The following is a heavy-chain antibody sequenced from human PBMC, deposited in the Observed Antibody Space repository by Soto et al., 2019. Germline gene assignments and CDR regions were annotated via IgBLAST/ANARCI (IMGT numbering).Heavy chain of an antibody. CDR2: IWYEGSNK. J-gene: IGHJ3*02. CDR3: AREEKLTVTHDAFDI. CDR1: GFTFSTYS. D-gene: IGHD4-17*01. Sequence: SLTLFPATTGFTFSTYSMPSVCLAPGKGLEWVAVIWYEGSNKYYADSVKGRFTISRDNSKNTLYLQMNSLRAEDMVVYYCAREEKLTVTHDAFDIWGQGTMVTVS. V-gene: IGHV3-33*01.